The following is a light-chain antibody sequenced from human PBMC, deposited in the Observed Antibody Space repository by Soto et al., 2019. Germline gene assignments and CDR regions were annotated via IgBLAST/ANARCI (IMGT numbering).Light chain of an antibody. V-gene: IGKV1-39*01. CDR1: QSISSY. Sequence: DIQMTQSPSSLYASVGDRVTITCRASQSISSYLNWYQQKPGKAPKLLIYAASSLQSGVPSRFSGSGSGTDFTLTISSLQPEDFATYYCQRSYSTPYTFGQGTKLEIK. J-gene: IGKJ2*01. CDR2: AAS. CDR3: QRSYSTPYT.